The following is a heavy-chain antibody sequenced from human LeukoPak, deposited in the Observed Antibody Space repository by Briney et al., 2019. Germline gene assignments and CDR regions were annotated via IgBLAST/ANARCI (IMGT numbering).Heavy chain of an antibody. CDR1: DGSIAVNHYY. Sequence: SETLSLTCSVSDGSIAVNHYYWGWIRQPPGKGLEWIGSGLYTGSTYSNPSLRSRVTISVDTSKNEFSLKMNSVTAADTAVYYCAREHRSSKYFDSWGQGALMIVSS. D-gene: IGHD6-6*01. CDR2: GLYTGST. CDR3: AREHRSSKYFDS. J-gene: IGHJ4*02. V-gene: IGHV4-39*02.